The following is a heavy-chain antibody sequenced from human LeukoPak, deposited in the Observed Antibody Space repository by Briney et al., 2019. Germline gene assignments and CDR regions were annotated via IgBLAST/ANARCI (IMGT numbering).Heavy chain of an antibody. CDR1: GYSISSGYY. D-gene: IGHD3-16*01. J-gene: IGHJ4*02. V-gene: IGHV4-38-2*02. CDR2: IYHSGST. Sequence: PSETLSLTCTVSGYSISSGYYWGWIRQPPGKGLEWIGSIYHSGSTYYNPSLKSRVTISVDTSKNQFSLKLSSVTAADTAVYYCARAEGEDFDYWGQGTLVTVSS. CDR3: ARAEGEDFDY.